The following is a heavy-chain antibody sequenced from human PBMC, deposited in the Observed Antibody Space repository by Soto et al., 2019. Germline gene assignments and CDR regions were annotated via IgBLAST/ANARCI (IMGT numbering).Heavy chain of an antibody. V-gene: IGHV3-21*01. CDR3: ARNFGRMITFGGVIAPFDY. CDR1: GFTFSSYS. J-gene: IGHJ4*02. Sequence: ESGGGLVKPGGSLRLSCAASGFTFSSYSMNWVRQAPGKGLEWVSSISSSSSYIYYADSVKGRFTISRDNAKNSLYLQMNSLRAEDTAVYYCARNFGRMITFGGVIAPFDYWGQGTLVTVSS. D-gene: IGHD3-16*02. CDR2: ISSSSSYI.